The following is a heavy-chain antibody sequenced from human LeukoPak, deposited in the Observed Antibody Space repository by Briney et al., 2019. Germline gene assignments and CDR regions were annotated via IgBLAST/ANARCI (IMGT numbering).Heavy chain of an antibody. CDR3: ARHSSGYYYSY. J-gene: IGHJ4*02. CDR2: IYYSGST. D-gene: IGHD3-22*01. Sequence: SETLSLTCTVSGGSISSSSYYWGWIRQPPGKGLEWIGSIYYSGSTYYNPSLKSRVTISVDTSKNQFSLKLSSVTAADTAVYYCARHSSGYYYSYWGQGTLVTASS. CDR1: GGSISSSSYY. V-gene: IGHV4-39*01.